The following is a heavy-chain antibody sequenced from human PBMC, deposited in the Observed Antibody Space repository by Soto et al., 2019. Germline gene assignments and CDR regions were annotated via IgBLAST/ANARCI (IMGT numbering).Heavy chain of an antibody. Sequence: QVQLVESGGGVVQPGRSLRLSCAASGFTFSSYGMHWVRQAPGNGLEWVAVISYDGSNKYYADSVKGRFTISRDNSKNTLYLQMNSLRAEDTAVYYCATSSQYYYDSSGYYAFDYWGQGTLVTVSS. J-gene: IGHJ4*02. V-gene: IGHV3-30*03. CDR3: ATSSQYYYDSSGYYAFDY. CDR2: ISYDGSNK. D-gene: IGHD3-22*01. CDR1: GFTFSSYG.